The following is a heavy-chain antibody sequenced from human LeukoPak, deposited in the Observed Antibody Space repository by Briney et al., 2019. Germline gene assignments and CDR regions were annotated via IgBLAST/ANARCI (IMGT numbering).Heavy chain of an antibody. D-gene: IGHD3-10*01. CDR2: IKSKTDGGTT. CDR3: TTRITMVRGVRKDYFDY. V-gene: IGHV3-15*01. J-gene: IGHJ4*02. CDR1: GFKFPIYA. Sequence: GGSLRLSSAASGFKFPIYAMSWVRQAPGKGLEWVGRIKSKTDGGTTDYAAPVKGRFTISRDDSKNTLYLQMNSLKTEDTAVYYCTTRITMVRGVRKDYFDYWGQGTLVTVSS.